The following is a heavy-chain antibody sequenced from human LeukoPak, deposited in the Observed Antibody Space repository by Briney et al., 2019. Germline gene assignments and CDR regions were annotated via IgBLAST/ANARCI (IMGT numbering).Heavy chain of an antibody. CDR1: GFTFSDHY. CDR2: MSSTGSTT. Sequence: PGGSLRLSCAASGFTFSDHYMSWLRQAPGKELEWVSYMSSTGSTTYYAHSVKGRFTISRDNAKNSLYLQMKSLRVEDTAVYYCARRAGAYSHPYDYWGQGTLVTVSS. D-gene: IGHD4/OR15-4a*01. CDR3: ARRAGAYSHPYDY. J-gene: IGHJ4*02. V-gene: IGHV3-11*01.